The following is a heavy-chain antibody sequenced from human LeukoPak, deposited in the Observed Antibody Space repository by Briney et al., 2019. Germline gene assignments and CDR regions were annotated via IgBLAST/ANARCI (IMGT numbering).Heavy chain of an antibody. CDR1: GGTFSSYA. V-gene: IGHV1-69*13. J-gene: IGHJ5*02. CDR3: ATDAYYDEYEGGWFDL. CDR2: IIPIFGTA. Sequence: SVKVSCKASGGTFSSYAISWVRQAPGQGLEWMGGIIPIFGTANYAQKFQGRVTITADESTSTAYMELSSLRSEDTAVYYCATDAYYDEYEGGWFDLGGQGTLVTVSS. D-gene: IGHD4-17*01.